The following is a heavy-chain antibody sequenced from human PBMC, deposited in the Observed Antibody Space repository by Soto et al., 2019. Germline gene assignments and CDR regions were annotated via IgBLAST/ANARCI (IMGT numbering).Heavy chain of an antibody. J-gene: IGHJ4*02. V-gene: IGHV4-59*01. D-gene: IGHD6-19*01. CDR3: ARGGWKLFDY. Sequence: SETLSLTCTVSGDSISSYYWSWIRQPPGKGLEWIGYIYYSGSTNYNPSLKSRVTISVDTSKNQFSLKLSSVTAADTAVYYCARGGWKLFDYWGQGTLVTVS. CDR1: GDSISSYY. CDR2: IYYSGST.